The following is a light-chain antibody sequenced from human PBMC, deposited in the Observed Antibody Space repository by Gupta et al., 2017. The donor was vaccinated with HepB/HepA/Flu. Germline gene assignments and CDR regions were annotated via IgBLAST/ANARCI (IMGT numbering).Light chain of an antibody. CDR2: TAS. Sequence: DIQMTQSPSPLSASVGDRVTITCRSRQRILRYLNWFQKKPGKAPNLLIYTASSLQSGIPSRFSGSGSGTDFTLNISSLQPEDFATYYCQQTCSVPPTFGPGTKVDVK. V-gene: IGKV1-39*01. CDR1: QRILRY. J-gene: IGKJ3*01. CDR3: QQTCSVPPT.